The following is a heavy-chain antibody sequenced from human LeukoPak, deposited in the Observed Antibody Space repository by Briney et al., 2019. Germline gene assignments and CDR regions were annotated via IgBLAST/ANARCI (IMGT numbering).Heavy chain of an antibody. CDR2: IYINGDT. Sequence: SETLSLTCTVSGYSISSFYWSWIRQAPGKGLECIGFIYINGDTSYNPSLKGRATLSLDTSKNQFSLRLTSVTAADTAVYYCAKTARTFASWGPGTLVTVSS. V-gene: IGHV4-4*09. D-gene: IGHD1-7*01. CDR1: GYSISSFY. CDR3: AKTARTFAS. J-gene: IGHJ5*02.